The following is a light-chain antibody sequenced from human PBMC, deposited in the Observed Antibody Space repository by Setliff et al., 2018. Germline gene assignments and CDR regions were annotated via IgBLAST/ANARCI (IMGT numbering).Light chain of an antibody. CDR1: GSDVGGYNH. V-gene: IGLV2-14*01. J-gene: IGLJ1*01. CDR3: TSYTTRDTDV. Sequence: SALTQPASVSGSPGQSITISCTGTGSDVGGYNHVSWFQQHPGQAPKLMIYDVDERPSGVSNRFSGSKSGNTASLTISGLQAEDEADYYCTSYTTRDTDVFGTGTKVTVL. CDR2: DVD.